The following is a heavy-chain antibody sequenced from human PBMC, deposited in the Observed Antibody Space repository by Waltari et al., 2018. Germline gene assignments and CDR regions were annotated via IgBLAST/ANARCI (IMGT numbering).Heavy chain of an antibody. CDR2: RQYRGST. D-gene: IGHD4-17*01. J-gene: IGHJ1*01. V-gene: IGHV4-39*01. CDR3: GRIAFGDDGGYFQH. Sequence: QLQLQESGPGLVKPSETLSLTCTVSGGSISSNYNWGWIRQPPGKGLGWMGNRQYRGSTFDNPSPKSRVTISLDTSKNQFSLRLSSVGAADTAVYFCGRIAFGDDGGYFQHWGQGTLVTVSS. CDR1: GGSISSNYN.